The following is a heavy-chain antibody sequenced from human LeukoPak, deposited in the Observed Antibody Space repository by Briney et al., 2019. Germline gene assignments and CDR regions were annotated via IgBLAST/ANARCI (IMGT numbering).Heavy chain of an antibody. D-gene: IGHD5-12*01. V-gene: IGHV3-7*01. CDR2: INEDGSEK. CDR3: ASEPGYSSGL. J-gene: IGHJ4*02. CDR1: GFSFSETW. Sequence: GGSLRLSCADSGFSFSETWMSWVRQAPGKGPEWVANINEDGSEKNYVDSVRGRFTISRDNAKNSLYLQMNSLRAEDTAVYYCASEPGYSSGLWGQGTLVTVSS.